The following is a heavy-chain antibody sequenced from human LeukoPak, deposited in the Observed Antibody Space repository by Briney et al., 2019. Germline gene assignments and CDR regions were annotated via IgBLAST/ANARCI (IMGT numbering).Heavy chain of an antibody. D-gene: IGHD1-7*01. V-gene: IGHV1-69*05. CDR3: ARSRRFNWNYVHYYYMDV. J-gene: IGHJ6*03. Sequence: ASVKVSCKASGGTFSSSAISWVRQAPGQGLEWMGGIIPIFGTANYAQKFQGRVTITTDESTSTAYMELSSLRSEDTAVYYCARSRRFNWNYVHYYYMDVWGKGTTVSVSS. CDR1: GGTFSSSA. CDR2: IIPIFGTA.